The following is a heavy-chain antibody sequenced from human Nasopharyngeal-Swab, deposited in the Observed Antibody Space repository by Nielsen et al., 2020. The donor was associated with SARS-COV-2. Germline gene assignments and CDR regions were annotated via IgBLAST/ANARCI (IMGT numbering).Heavy chain of an antibody. J-gene: IGHJ4*02. V-gene: IGHV3-23*01. Sequence: GGSLRLSCAASGFTFSSYAMSWVRQAPGKGLEWVSAISGSGGSTYCADSVKGRFTISRDNSKNTLYLQMNSLRAEDTAVYYCAKDGGDYDYSAGWGQGTLVTVSS. D-gene: IGHD5-12*01. CDR1: GFTFSSYA. CDR2: ISGSGGST. CDR3: AKDGGDYDYSAG.